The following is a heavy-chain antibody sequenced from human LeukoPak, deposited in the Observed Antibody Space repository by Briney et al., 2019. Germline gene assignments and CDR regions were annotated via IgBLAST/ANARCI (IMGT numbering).Heavy chain of an antibody. CDR3: ARAMVRGVIIMSFDY. CDR1: GYTLTELS. Sequence: GASVKVSCKVSGYTLTELSMHWVRQAPGKGLEWMGGFDPEDGETIYAQKFQGRVTMTEDTSTDTAYMELSSLRSDDTAVYYCARAMVRGVIIMSFDYWGQGTLVTVSS. D-gene: IGHD3-10*01. J-gene: IGHJ4*02. CDR2: FDPEDGET. V-gene: IGHV1-24*01.